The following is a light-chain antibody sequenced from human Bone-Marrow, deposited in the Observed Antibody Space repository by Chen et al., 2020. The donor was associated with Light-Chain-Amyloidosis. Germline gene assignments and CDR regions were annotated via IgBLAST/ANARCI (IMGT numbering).Light chain of an antibody. V-gene: IGLV6-57*01. CDR2: EDD. J-gene: IGLJ3*02. CDR3: QSYQGSSQGV. CDR1: SSSNATNY. Sequence: NFMLTQPHSVSESPGKTVIISCTRSSSSNATNYVQWYQQRPGSSPTTVIYEDDQRPSGVPDRFSGSIDRSSNSASLTISGLKTEDEADYYCQSYQGSSQGVFGGGTKLTVL.